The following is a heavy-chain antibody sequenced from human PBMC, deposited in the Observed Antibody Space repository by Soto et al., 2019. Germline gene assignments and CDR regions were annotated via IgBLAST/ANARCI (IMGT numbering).Heavy chain of an antibody. CDR2: IIPIFGTA. CDR1: GGTFSSYA. CDR3: ARDRGARHDYGDYAWGGQYYGMDV. Sequence: QVQLVQSGAEVKKPGSSVKVSCKASGGTFSSYAISWVRQAPGQGLEWMGGIIPIFGTANYAQKFQGRVTSTADESTSTAYMELSSLRSEDTAVYYCARDRGARHDYGDYAWGGQYYGMDVWGQGTTVTVSS. D-gene: IGHD4-17*01. V-gene: IGHV1-69*12. J-gene: IGHJ6*02.